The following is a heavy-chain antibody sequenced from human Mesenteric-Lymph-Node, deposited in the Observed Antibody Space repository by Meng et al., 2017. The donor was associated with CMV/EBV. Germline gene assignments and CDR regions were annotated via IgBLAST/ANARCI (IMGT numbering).Heavy chain of an antibody. J-gene: IGHJ4*02. CDR2: ISSSSSYI. Sequence: GESLKISCAASGFTFSSYSMNWVRQAPGKGLEWVSSISSSSSYIYYADSVKGRFTISRDNAKNTLYLQMNSLRAEDTAVYYCATSRTFDYWGQGTLVTVSS. CDR3: ATSRTFDY. V-gene: IGHV3-21*01. D-gene: IGHD1-14*01. CDR1: GFTFSSYS.